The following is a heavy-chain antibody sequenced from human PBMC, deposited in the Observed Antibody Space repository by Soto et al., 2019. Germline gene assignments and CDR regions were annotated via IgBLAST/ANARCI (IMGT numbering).Heavy chain of an antibody. CDR2: INAGNGNT. D-gene: IGHD2-21*02. Sequence: QVQLVQSGAEEKKPGASVKVSCKASGYTFTSYAIHWVRQAPGQRLEWMGWINAGNGNTKYSQKFQGRVTITRDTCASTAYMELSSLRSEDTVVYYCARSIVVVTALDYLGQGTLVTVSS. V-gene: IGHV1-3*05. CDR1: GYTFTSYA. J-gene: IGHJ4*02. CDR3: ARSIVVVTALDY.